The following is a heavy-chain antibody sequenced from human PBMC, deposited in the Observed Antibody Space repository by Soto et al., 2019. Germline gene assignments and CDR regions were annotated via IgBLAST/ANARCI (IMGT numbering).Heavy chain of an antibody. J-gene: IGHJ5*02. CDR3: TTYHGDYNFDH. CDR2: FDPDEAET. V-gene: IGHV1-24*01. D-gene: IGHD4-17*01. CDR1: GYTLNEVA. Sequence: QVPWVQSGAEVKKPGASVKVSCNVSGYTLNEVAMHWVRQAPGKGLQWLGGFDPDEAETIYAQHFQGRVTMTEDTSTDTVYMELSSLRSEDTALYFCTTYHGDYNFDHWGQGTLVTVSS.